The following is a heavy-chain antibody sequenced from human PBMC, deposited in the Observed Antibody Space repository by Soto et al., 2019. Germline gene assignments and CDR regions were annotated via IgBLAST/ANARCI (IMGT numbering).Heavy chain of an antibody. CDR2: IYYSGST. Sequence: LTCTVSGGSISSYYWSWIRQPPGKGLEWIGYIYYSGSTNYNPSLKSRVTISVDTSKNQFSLKLSSVTAADTAVYYCARELHCSSTSCYDLWFDPWGQGTLVTVSS. V-gene: IGHV4-59*01. J-gene: IGHJ5*02. D-gene: IGHD2-2*01. CDR1: GGSISSYY. CDR3: ARELHCSSTSCYDLWFDP.